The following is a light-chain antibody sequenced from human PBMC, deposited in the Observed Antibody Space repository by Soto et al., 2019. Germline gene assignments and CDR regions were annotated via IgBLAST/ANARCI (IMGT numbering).Light chain of an antibody. CDR2: AAS. CDR1: QSISLF. Sequence: DIQMTQSPSSLSASVGDTVTITCRASQSISLFLNWYQQKPGNASKLLIYAASSLQSGVPSRFSGNGSGTDFTLTISSLQPEDFATYYCHQNDSIPATFGQGTKVEIK. CDR3: HQNDSIPAT. J-gene: IGKJ1*01. V-gene: IGKV1-39*01.